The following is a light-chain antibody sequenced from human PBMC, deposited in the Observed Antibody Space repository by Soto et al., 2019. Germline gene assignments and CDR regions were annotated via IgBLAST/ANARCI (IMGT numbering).Light chain of an antibody. CDR2: AAS. Sequence: IHMTQSASPLSASVEDRVIITCRASQSISNHLNWYQQKPGKAPKLLIFAASSLQSGVPSRFSGSRYGPDFNLTISSLQTEDFATYYCQQSYSSPPTFGQGTKVDIK. CDR1: QSISNH. J-gene: IGKJ1*01. CDR3: QQSYSSPPT. V-gene: IGKV1-39*01.